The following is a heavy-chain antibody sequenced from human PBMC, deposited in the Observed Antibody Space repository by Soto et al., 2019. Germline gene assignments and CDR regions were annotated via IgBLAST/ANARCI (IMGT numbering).Heavy chain of an antibody. D-gene: IGHD3-3*01. V-gene: IGHV1-69*01. J-gene: IGHJ6*02. Sequence: QVQLVQSGAEVKKPGSSVKVSCKASGGTFSSYAISWVRQAPGQGLEWMGGIIPIFGTANYAQKFQGRVTITAEETTGPAYMELSSLRSEDTAVYYCASGAFWSDFRRAVYYYGMDVWGQGTTVTVSS. CDR1: GGTFSSYA. CDR3: ASGAFWSDFRRAVYYYGMDV. CDR2: IIPIFGTA.